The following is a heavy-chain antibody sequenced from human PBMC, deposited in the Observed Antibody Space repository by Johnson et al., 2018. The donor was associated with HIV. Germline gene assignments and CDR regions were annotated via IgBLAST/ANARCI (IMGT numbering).Heavy chain of an antibody. Sequence: VQLVESGGGLVKPGGSLRLSCAASGFTFSSYAMSWVRQAPGKGLEWVSAISGSGGSTYYADSVKGRFTISRDNAKNALYLQMNSLRAGDTAVYYCARGPWAFDIWGQGTMVTVSS. V-gene: IGHV3-23*04. J-gene: IGHJ3*02. CDR2: ISGSGGST. CDR3: ARGPWAFDI. CDR1: GFTFSSYA.